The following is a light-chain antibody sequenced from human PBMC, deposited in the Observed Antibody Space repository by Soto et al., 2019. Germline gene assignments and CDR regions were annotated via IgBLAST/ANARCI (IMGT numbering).Light chain of an antibody. CDR3: QQRSNWPPFT. CDR2: DAS. CDR1: QSVSTY. Sequence: EIVWTQSPAALSLSPGDRATLSCRASQSVSTYLAWYQQKPGQAPRLLIYDASNRATGIPAMFSGSGSGTDFTLTISSLVPEDFALYYCQQRSNWPPFTFGQGTKLEIK. V-gene: IGKV3-11*01. J-gene: IGKJ2*01.